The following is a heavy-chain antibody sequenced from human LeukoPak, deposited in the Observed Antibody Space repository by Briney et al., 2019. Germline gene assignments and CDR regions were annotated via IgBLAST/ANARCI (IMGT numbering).Heavy chain of an antibody. V-gene: IGHV1-2*06. CDR3: ARDHMGYSGSYSGGGDY. J-gene: IGHJ4*02. CDR2: INPNSGGT. CDR1: GYTFTGYY. D-gene: IGHD1-26*01. Sequence: GASVKVSCKASGYTFTGYYTHWVRQAPGQGLEWMGRINPNSGGTNYAQKFQGRVTMTRDTSISTAYMELSRLRSGDTAVYYCARDHMGYSGSYSGGGDYWGQGTLVTVSS.